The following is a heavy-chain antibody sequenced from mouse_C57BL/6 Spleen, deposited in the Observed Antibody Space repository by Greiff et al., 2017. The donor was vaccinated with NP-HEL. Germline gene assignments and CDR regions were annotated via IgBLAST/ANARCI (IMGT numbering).Heavy chain of an antibody. D-gene: IGHD2-1*01. J-gene: IGHJ3*01. CDR3: ARWGNEAY. Sequence: QVQLQQSGAELARPGASVKMSCKASGYTFTSYTMHWVNQRPGQGLEWIGYINPSSGYTKYNQKFKDKATLTADKSSCTAYMQLSSLTSEDSAVYYCARWGNEAYWGQGTLVTVSA. CDR2: INPSSGYT. CDR1: GYTFTSYT. V-gene: IGHV1-4*01.